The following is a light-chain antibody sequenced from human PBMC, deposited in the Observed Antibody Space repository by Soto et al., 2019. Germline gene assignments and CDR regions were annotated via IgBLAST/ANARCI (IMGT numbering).Light chain of an antibody. V-gene: IGLV2-14*01. CDR3: SSCTNSSTPLYV. Sequence: QSALTQPASVSGSPGQSITISCTGTSSDVGGYNYVSWYQQHPGKAPKLMIYDVSNRPSGVSNRFSGSKSGNTASLTISGLQPEDEADAYCSSCTNSSTPLYVFGTGTKVTVL. J-gene: IGLJ1*01. CDR1: SSDVGGYNY. CDR2: DVS.